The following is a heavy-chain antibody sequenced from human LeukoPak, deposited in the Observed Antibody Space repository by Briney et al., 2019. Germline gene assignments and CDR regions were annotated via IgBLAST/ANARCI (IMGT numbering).Heavy chain of an antibody. D-gene: IGHD3-10*01. CDR3: ARHMVRGATSYYYYYMDV. Sequence: GGSLRLSCAASGFTFSSYSMNWVRHAPGKGLEWVSGINWNGGSTGYADSVKGRFTISRDNAKNSLYLQMNSLRAEDTALYYCARHMVRGATSYYYYYMDVWGKGTTVTVSS. CDR2: INWNGGST. CDR1: GFTFSSYS. J-gene: IGHJ6*03. V-gene: IGHV3-20*04.